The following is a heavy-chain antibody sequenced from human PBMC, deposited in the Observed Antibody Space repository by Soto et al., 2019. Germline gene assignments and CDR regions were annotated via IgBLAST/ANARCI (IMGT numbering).Heavy chain of an antibody. V-gene: IGHV1-2*04. Sequence: ASVKVSCKASGYTFTGYYMHWVRQAPGQGLEWMGWINPNSGGTNYAQKFQGWVTMTRDTSISTAYMELSRLRSDDTAVYYCARGYCSGGSCYRLNYWGQGTLVTVSS. D-gene: IGHD2-15*01. CDR2: INPNSGGT. CDR3: ARGYCSGGSCYRLNY. J-gene: IGHJ4*02. CDR1: GYTFTGYY.